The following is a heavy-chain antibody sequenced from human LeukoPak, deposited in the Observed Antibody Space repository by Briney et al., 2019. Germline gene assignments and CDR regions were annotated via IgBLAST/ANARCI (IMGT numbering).Heavy chain of an antibody. CDR1: GYSFTTYW. D-gene: IGHD2-2*01. CDR2: IYPGGSDI. J-gene: IGHJ4*02. V-gene: IGHV5-51*01. CDR3: ARRQGCSSTSCPPDY. Sequence: GESLKISCKGSGYSFTTYWIGWVRQMPGKGLEWMGFIYPGGSDIRYSPSFQGQVTMSVDKSISTAYLQWTSLKASDTAMYYCARRQGCSSTSCPPDYWGQGTLVTVSS.